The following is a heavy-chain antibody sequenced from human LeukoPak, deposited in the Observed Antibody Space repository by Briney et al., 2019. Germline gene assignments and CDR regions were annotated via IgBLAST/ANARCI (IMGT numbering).Heavy chain of an antibody. CDR3: ATGFALAVITMPRFDY. V-gene: IGHV1-24*01. CDR1: GYTLTELS. CDR2: FDPEDGET. D-gene: IGHD3-10*01. Sequence: ASVKVSCKVSGYTLTELSMHWVRQAPGKGLEWMGGFDPEDGETIYAQKFQGRVTMTEDTSTDTAYMELSSLRSEDTAVYYCATGFALAVITMPRFDYWGQGTLVTVSS. J-gene: IGHJ4*02.